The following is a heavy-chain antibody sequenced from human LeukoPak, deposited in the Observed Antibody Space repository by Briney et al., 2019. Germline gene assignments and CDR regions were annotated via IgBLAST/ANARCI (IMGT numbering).Heavy chain of an antibody. D-gene: IGHD2-15*01. J-gene: IGHJ3*02. V-gene: IGHV3-7*01. CDR1: GLTFSSYW. Sequence: GGSLRLSCAASGLTFSSYWMTWVRQAPGKGLEWVATIKYDGSETYYVDSVRGRFSISRDNAKNSLYLQMNSLRAEDTAVYYCARDLFTATNAFDIWGQGTMVTVSS. CDR2: IKYDGSET. CDR3: ARDLFTATNAFDI.